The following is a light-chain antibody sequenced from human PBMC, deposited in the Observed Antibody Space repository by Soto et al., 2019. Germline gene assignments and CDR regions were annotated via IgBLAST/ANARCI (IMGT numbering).Light chain of an antibody. J-gene: IGKJ1*01. CDR3: QQRSTSWT. CDR1: QSVGSS. V-gene: IGKV3-11*01. CDR2: DTS. Sequence: EIVLTQSPATLSLSPGERATLSCRASQSVGSSLAWYQQKAGRAPRLLIHDTSNRATGIPARFSGSGSGTDFTLTISSLEPEDFAVYYCQQRSTSWTFGQGTKVEIK.